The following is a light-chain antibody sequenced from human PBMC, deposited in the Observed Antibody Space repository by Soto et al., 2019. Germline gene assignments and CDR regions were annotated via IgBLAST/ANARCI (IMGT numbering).Light chain of an antibody. J-gene: IGLJ1*01. CDR1: SNDVGGYNF. Sequence: QSALNQPPSASGSPGQSVTISCTGTSNDVGGYNFVSWFQQHPGKAPKLMIYEVSQRPSGVPDRFSGSKSGNTASLTVSGLQAEDEADYYCSSLGVFGTGTKVTVL. V-gene: IGLV2-8*01. CDR3: SSLGV. CDR2: EVS.